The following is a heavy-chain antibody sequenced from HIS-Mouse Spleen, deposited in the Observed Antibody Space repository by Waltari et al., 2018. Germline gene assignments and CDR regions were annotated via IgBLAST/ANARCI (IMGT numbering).Heavy chain of an antibody. CDR3: ARGLAARFDY. Sequence: QVQLQQWGAGLLKPSETLSLTCAVYGGSFSGYYWSWIRQPPGKGLEWIGEINHSGRTNYNPSLKRRVTISVDTSKNQFSLKLSSVTAADTAVYYCARGLAARFDYWGQGTLVTVSS. CDR1: GGSFSGYY. CDR2: INHSGRT. J-gene: IGHJ4*02. V-gene: IGHV4-34*01. D-gene: IGHD6-6*01.